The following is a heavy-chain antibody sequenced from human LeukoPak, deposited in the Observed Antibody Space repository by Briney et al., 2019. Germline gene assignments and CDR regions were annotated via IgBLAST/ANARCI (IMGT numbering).Heavy chain of an antibody. CDR1: GYTFTSYG. V-gene: IGHV1-8*02. D-gene: IGHD2-15*01. CDR3: AKGGCTGGSCFDD. Sequence: ASVKVSCKASGYTFTSYGISWVRQAPGQGLEWMGWMNPNSGNTGYAQKFQGRVTMTRNTSISTAYMELSSLRSEDTAVYYCAKGGCTGGSCFDDWGQGTLVTVSS. J-gene: IGHJ4*02. CDR2: MNPNSGNT.